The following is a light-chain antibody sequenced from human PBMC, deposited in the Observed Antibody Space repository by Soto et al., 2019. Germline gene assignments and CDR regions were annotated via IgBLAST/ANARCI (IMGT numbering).Light chain of an antibody. CDR2: WAS. Sequence: DIVMTQSPDSLAVSLGERATFSCKSRQSVLYSSNNKNYLAWYQQKPGQPPRLLIYWASTRESGVPDRFSGSGSGTDFTLTISSLQAEDVAVYFCQQYYSTPRTFGPGTKVDIK. J-gene: IGKJ3*01. V-gene: IGKV4-1*01. CDR3: QQYYSTPRT. CDR1: QSVLYSSNNKNY.